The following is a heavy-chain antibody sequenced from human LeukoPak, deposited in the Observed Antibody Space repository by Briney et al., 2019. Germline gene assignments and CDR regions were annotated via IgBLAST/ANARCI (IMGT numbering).Heavy chain of an antibody. D-gene: IGHD2-2*01. J-gene: IGHJ4*02. CDR2: INHSGST. CDR3: ARGGGLGYCSSTSCHPFGY. Sequence: SETLSLTCAVYGGSFSGYYWSWIRQPPGKGLEWIGEINHSGSTNYNPSLNSRVTISVDTSKNQFSLKLSSVTAADTAVYYCARGGGLGYCSSTSCHPFGYWGQGTLVTVSS. CDR1: GGSFSGYY. V-gene: IGHV4-34*01.